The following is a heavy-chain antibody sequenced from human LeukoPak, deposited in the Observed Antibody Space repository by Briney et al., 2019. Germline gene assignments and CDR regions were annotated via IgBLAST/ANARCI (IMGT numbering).Heavy chain of an antibody. J-gene: IGHJ4*02. CDR3: ARGFGPYYYDSTGYYNFDY. V-gene: IGHV1-46*01. CDR1: GCTFTGYY. CDR2: INPSGGST. Sequence: ASVKVSCKASGCTFTGYYMHWVRQAPGQGLEWMGIINPSGGSTSYAQKFQGRVTMTRDTSTSTVYMELSSLRSEDTALYYCARGFGPYYYDSTGYYNFDYWGQGTLVTVSS. D-gene: IGHD3-22*01.